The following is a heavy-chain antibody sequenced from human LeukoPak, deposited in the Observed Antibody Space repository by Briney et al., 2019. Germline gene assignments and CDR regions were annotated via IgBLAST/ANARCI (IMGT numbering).Heavy chain of an antibody. J-gene: IGHJ5*02. CDR3: ARGTLRARVGAGRDWFDP. V-gene: IGHV1-2*04. CDR2: INPNSGGT. CDR1: GYTFTGYY. Sequence: GASVKVSCKASGYTFTGYYMHWVRQAPGQGLEWMGWINPNSGGTNYAQKFQGWVTMTRDTSISTAYMELSRLRSDDTAVYYCARGTLRARVGAGRDWFDPWGQGTLVTVSS. D-gene: IGHD1-26*01.